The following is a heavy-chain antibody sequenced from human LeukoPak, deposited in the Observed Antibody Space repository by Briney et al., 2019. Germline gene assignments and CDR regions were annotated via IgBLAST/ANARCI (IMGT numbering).Heavy chain of an antibody. CDR2: IGTSTTTI. CDR3: ARDRAYSFDI. J-gene: IGHJ3*02. CDR1: VFSFCSYR. Sequence: PGGSLRLSCVASVFSFCSYRMDWVPQAPGKGLEWISYIGTSTTTIHYGDSVKGRYTISRDNTKNSLYLQMNNLRVEDTAVYYCARDRAYSFDIWGQGTMITVSS. D-gene: IGHD2-21*01. V-gene: IGHV3-48*01.